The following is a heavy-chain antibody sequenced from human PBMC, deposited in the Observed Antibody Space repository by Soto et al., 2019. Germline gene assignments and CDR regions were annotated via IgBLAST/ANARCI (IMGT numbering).Heavy chain of an antibody. V-gene: IGHV1-18*01. D-gene: IGHD3-10*01. CDR1: GGTFSSYT. CDR3: ARGVGSGSYYNQYNWFDP. J-gene: IGHJ5*02. Sequence: ASVKVSCKASGGTFSSYTISWVRQAPGQGLEWMGWINVYNGNTKYAQKVQGRVTMTTDTSTSTAYMELRSLRSDDTAVYYCARGVGSGSYYNQYNWFDPWGQGTQVTVSS. CDR2: INVYNGNT.